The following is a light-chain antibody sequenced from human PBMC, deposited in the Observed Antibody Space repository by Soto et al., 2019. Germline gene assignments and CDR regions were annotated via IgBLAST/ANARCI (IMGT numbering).Light chain of an antibody. CDR3: NSYTSSTTYV. CDR2: EVN. Sequence: QSVLTQPASVSGSPGQSITISCTGTSSDVGGYNSVSWYQQHPGKAPKLIIYEVNNRPSGVSNRFSGSKSGNTASLTISGLRAEDEAEYYCNSYTSSTTYVFGTGTKLTVL. V-gene: IGLV2-14*01. CDR1: SSDVGGYNS. J-gene: IGLJ1*01.